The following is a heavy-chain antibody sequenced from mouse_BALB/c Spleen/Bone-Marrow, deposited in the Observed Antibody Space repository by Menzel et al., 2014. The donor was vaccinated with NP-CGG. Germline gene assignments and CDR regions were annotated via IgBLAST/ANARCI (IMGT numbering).Heavy chain of an antibody. J-gene: IGHJ3*01. CDR3: AVYDNEGVAY. V-gene: IGHV14-3*02. D-gene: IGHD2-4*01. Sequence: VHVKQSGAELVKPGASVKLSCTASGFNIKDTYMHWVKQRPEQGLEWIGRIDPANGNTKYDPKFQGKATITADTSSNTAYLQLSSLTSEDTAVYYCAVYDNEGVAYWGQGTLVTVSA. CDR1: GFNIKDTY. CDR2: IDPANGNT.